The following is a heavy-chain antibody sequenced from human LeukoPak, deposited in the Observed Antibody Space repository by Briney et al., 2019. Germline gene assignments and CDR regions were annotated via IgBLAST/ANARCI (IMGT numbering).Heavy chain of an antibody. Sequence: PGGSLRLSCVVSGFNSEDHAMHWVRQAPGKGLEWVSSISSSSSYIYYADSVKGRFTISRDNTKNSLYLQMNSLRAEDTAVFYCARDQYDTWSRRGNFDSWGQGTLVIVSS. CDR2: ISSSSSYI. CDR3: ARDQYDTWSRRGNFDS. CDR1: GFNSEDHA. V-gene: IGHV3-21*04. D-gene: IGHD3-3*01. J-gene: IGHJ4*02.